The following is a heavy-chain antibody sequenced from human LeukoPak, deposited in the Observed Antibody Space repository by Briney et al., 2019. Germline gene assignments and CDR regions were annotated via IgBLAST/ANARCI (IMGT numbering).Heavy chain of an antibody. CDR1: GGSISSGGYY. CDR2: IYYSGST. V-gene: IGHV4-31*03. D-gene: IGHD1-7*01. Sequence: SETLSLTCTVSGGSISSGGYYWSWIRQHPGKGLEWIGYIYYSGSTYYNPSLKSRVTISVDTSKNQFSLKLSSVTAADTAVYYCARDRITGTTYYYYGMDVWGQGTTVTVSS. J-gene: IGHJ6*02. CDR3: ARDRITGTTYYYYGMDV.